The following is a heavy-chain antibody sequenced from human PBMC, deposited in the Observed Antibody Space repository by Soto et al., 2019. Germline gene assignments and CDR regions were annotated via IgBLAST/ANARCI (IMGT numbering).Heavy chain of an antibody. V-gene: IGHV4-31*03. J-gene: IGHJ3*02. CDR2: IYYSGST. CDR1: GGSISSGGYY. D-gene: IGHD2-2*01. Sequence: QVQLQESGPGLVKPSQTLSLTCTVSGGSISSGGYYWSWIRQHPGKGLEWIGYIYYSGSTYYNPSLKSRVTISVDTSKNQFSLKLGSVTAADTAVYYCARSTCSSTSCYDFDIWGQGTMVTVSS. CDR3: ARSTCSSTSCYDFDI.